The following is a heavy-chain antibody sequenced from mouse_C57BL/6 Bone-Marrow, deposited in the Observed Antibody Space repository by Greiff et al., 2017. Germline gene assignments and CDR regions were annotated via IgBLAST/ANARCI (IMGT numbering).Heavy chain of an antibody. J-gene: IGHJ4*01. Sequence: QVQLQQSGAELVKPGASVKISCKASGYAFSSYWMNWVKQRPGKGLEWIGQIYPGDGDTNYNGKFKGKATLTADKSSSTAYMQLSSLTSEDSAVYFCARRTQLRYYYAMDYWGQGTSVTVSS. CDR2: IYPGDGDT. CDR3: ARRTQLRYYYAMDY. V-gene: IGHV1-80*01. D-gene: IGHD3-2*02. CDR1: GYAFSSYW.